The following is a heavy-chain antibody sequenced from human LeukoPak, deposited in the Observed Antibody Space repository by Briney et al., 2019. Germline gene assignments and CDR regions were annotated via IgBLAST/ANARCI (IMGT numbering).Heavy chain of an antibody. V-gene: IGHV3-7*01. Sequence: GGSLRLSCAASGFTFSSYWISWVRQAPGQGLEWVANIKQDGSEKYYVDSVKGRFTISRDNAKNSLYLQMNSLRAEDTAVYYCARRGPSDTAIDAHYFDYWGQGTLVTVSS. D-gene: IGHD5-18*01. CDR3: ARRGPSDTAIDAHYFDY. J-gene: IGHJ4*02. CDR2: IKQDGSEK. CDR1: GFTFSSYW.